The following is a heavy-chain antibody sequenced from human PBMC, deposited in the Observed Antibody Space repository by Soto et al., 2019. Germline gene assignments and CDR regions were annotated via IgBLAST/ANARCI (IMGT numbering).Heavy chain of an antibody. CDR1: GFTFSSYA. CDR2: ISGSGGST. D-gene: IGHD2-2*01. Sequence: GGSLRLSCAASGFTFSSYAMSWVRQAPGKGLEWVSAISGSGGSTYYADSVKGRFTISRDNSKNTLYLQMNSLRAEDTAVYYCAKDTLGYCSSTSCFDAFDIWGQGTMVTVS. V-gene: IGHV3-23*01. CDR3: AKDTLGYCSSTSCFDAFDI. J-gene: IGHJ3*02.